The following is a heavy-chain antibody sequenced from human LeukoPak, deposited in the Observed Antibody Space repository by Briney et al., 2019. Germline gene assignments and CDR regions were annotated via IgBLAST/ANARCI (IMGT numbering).Heavy chain of an antibody. CDR1: GFTFSSYA. CDR3: ASRGHCSGGSCADY. CDR2: ISGSGGST. Sequence: GGSLRLSCAASGFTFSSYAMSWVRRAPGKGLEWVSAISGSGGSTYYADSVKGRFTTSRDNSKNTLYLQMNSLRAEDTAVYYCASRGHCSGGSCADYWGQGTLVTVSS. J-gene: IGHJ4*02. D-gene: IGHD2-15*01. V-gene: IGHV3-23*01.